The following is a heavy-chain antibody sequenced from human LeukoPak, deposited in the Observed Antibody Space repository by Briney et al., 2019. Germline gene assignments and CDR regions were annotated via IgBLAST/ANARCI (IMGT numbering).Heavy chain of an antibody. V-gene: IGHV1-2*02. CDR1: GCTFSGYA. Sequence: ASVKVSCKTSGCTFSGYAIHWVRQAPGQGLEWMGGIDPNSGGANYAQKSQGRVIITGDKTTRTVYMELSRLTSDDTAVYYCARDPLVGTTTEFDYWGQGTLVTVSS. CDR2: IDPNSGGA. J-gene: IGHJ4*02. D-gene: IGHD1-26*01. CDR3: ARDPLVGTTTEFDY.